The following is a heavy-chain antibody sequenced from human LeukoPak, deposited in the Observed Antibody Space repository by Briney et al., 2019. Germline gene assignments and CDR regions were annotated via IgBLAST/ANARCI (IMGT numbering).Heavy chain of an antibody. CDR1: GXTFSSYS. J-gene: IGHJ5*02. CDR2: ISSSSSYI. D-gene: IGHD3-22*01. V-gene: IGHV3-21*01. CDR3: ARTYYYDSSGYREDWFDP. Sequence: PGGSLRLSCAASGXTFSSYSMNWVRQAPGKGLEWVSSISSSSSYIYYADSVKGRFTISRDNAKKSLYLQMNSLRAEDTAVYYCARTYYYDSSGYREDWFDPWGQGTLVTVSS.